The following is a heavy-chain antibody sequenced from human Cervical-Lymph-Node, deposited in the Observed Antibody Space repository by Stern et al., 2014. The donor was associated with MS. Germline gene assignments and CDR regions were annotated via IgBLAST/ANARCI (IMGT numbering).Heavy chain of an antibody. D-gene: IGHD6-19*01. V-gene: IGHV5-51*01. CDR1: GYTFTDYW. CDR2: FFPGAADP. CDR3: ARPHSPGCSYYFDF. Sequence: EVQLVQYGAEVRKPGQSLTISCNISGYTFTDYWIAWVRQMPGKVLEWMGAFFPGAADPRYSPSFQGHVTISVDTSINTAYLQWSDLRASDTAMYYCARPHSPGCSYYFDFWGQGTLVAVSS. J-gene: IGHJ4*02.